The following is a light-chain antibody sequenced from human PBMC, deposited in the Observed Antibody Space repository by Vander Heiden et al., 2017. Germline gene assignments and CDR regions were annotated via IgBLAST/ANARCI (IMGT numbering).Light chain of an antibody. V-gene: IGKV3-11*02. CDR2: DAS. CDR1: QSVSSY. Sequence: EIVLTQHPTTLSLSPGERATLSCRASQSVSSYLAWYQQKPCQAHMLLIYDASNRATGIPARFSGRGYGREVTLTISSLGPEEFAVYYCQQRINGPQGWFTFGHGTKVDIK. CDR3: QQRINGPQGWFT. J-gene: IGKJ3*01.